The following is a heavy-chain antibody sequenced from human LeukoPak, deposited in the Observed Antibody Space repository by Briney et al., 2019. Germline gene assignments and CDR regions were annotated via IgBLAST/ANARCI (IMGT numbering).Heavy chain of an antibody. Sequence: PSETLSLTCTVSGGSISSYYWSWIRHPPGKGLEWIGYIYYSGSTNYNPSLKSRVTISVDTSKNQFSLKLSSVTAADTAVYYCARAFAGYIAAAAPDYWGQGTLVTVSS. CDR2: IYYSGST. V-gene: IGHV4-59*01. J-gene: IGHJ4*02. CDR3: ARAFAGYIAAAAPDY. D-gene: IGHD6-13*01. CDR1: GGSISSYY.